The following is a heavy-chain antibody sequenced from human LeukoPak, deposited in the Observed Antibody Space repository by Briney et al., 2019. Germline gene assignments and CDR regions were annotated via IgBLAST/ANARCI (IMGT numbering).Heavy chain of an antibody. CDR1: GGSFSGYY. Sequence: SETLSLTCAVYGGSFSGYYWSWIRQPPGKGLEWIGEINHSGSTNYNPSLKSRVTISVDTFKNQFSLKLSSVTAADTAVYYCARLTLGYCSGGSCYYYYGMDVWGKGTTVTVSS. J-gene: IGHJ6*04. V-gene: IGHV4-34*01. D-gene: IGHD2-15*01. CDR3: ARLTLGYCSGGSCYYYYGMDV. CDR2: INHSGST.